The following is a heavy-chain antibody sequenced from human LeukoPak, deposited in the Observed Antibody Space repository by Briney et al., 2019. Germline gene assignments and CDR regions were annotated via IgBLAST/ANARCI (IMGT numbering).Heavy chain of an antibody. Sequence: SETLSLTCTVSGGSIGTSSYYWGWIRQPPGKGLEWIGTIYYSGGTFYNPSLKSRVTISLDTSKNQFSLKLNSVTAADTAVYYCARGGGLYSSAWYSYFEHWGQGALVTVSS. CDR2: IYYSGGT. CDR3: ARGGGLYSSAWYSYFEH. V-gene: IGHV4-39*07. D-gene: IGHD6-19*01. CDR1: GGSIGTSSYY. J-gene: IGHJ1*01.